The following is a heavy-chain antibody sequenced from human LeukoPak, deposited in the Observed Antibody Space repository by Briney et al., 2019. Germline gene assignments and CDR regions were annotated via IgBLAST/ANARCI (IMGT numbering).Heavy chain of an antibody. Sequence: GSLRLSCAASGFTFDDYAMHWVRQAPGKGLEWVSLISWDGGSTYYADSVKGRFTISRDNSKNTLYLQMNSLRAEDTAVYYCARGGYRVMDVWGQGTTVTVSS. CDR2: ISWDGGST. J-gene: IGHJ6*02. V-gene: IGHV3-43D*03. CDR3: ARGGYRVMDV. D-gene: IGHD5-12*01. CDR1: GFTFDDYA.